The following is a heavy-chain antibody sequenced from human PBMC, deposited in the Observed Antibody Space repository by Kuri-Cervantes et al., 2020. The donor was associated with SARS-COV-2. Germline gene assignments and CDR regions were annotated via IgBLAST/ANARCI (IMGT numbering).Heavy chain of an antibody. CDR2: MNPNSGNT. D-gene: IGHD4-11*01. CDR3: ARAFSNYVDWFDP. V-gene: IGHV1-8*03. J-gene: IGHJ5*02. Sequence: ASVKVSCKASGYTFTDYYMHWVRQATGQGLEWMGWMNPNSGNTGYAQKFQGRVTITRNTSISTAYMELSSLRSEDTAVYYCARAFSNYVDWFDPWGQGTLVTVSS. CDR1: GYTFTDYY.